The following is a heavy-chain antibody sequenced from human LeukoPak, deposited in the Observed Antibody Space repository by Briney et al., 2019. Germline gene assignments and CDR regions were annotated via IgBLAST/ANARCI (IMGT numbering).Heavy chain of an antibody. CDR3: TTDLPP. CDR2: IRSKIDGGTT. V-gene: IGHV3-15*01. J-gene: IGHJ5*02. Sequence: PGGSLRLSCAASGFTLSNVWMAWVRQAPGKGLEWVGRIRSKIDGGTTDYAAPVKGRFTISRDDSKNTLYLQMNSLKIDDTAVYYCTTDLPPWGQGTLVTVSS. CDR1: GFTLSNVW.